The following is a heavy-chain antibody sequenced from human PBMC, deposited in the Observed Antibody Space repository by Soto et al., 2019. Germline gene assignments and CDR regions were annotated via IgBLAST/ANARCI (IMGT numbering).Heavy chain of an antibody. CDR2: IYSGGST. CDR1: GFTVSSNY. CDR3: ARVSGDYVMDYGMDV. J-gene: IGHJ6*02. D-gene: IGHD4-17*01. V-gene: IGHV3-53*01. Sequence: GGSLRLSCAASGFTVSSNYMSWVRQAPGKGLEWVSVIYSGGSTYYADSVKGRFTISRDNSKNTLYLQMNSLRAEDTAVYYCARVSGDYVMDYGMDVWGQGTTVTVSS.